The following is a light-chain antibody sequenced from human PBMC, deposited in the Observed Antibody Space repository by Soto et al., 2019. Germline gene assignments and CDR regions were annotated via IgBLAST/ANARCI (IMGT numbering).Light chain of an antibody. CDR3: QHYNNWPYT. CDR1: QSVSSN. J-gene: IGKJ2*01. CDR2: GAS. V-gene: IGKV3-15*01. Sequence: EIVMTQSPATLSVSPGERATLSCRASQSVSSNLAWYQQKPGQAPRLLVYGASTRATGIPARFSGSGSGTEFTITISSLQSEDFAVYYCQHYNNWPYTFGQGTKVEIK.